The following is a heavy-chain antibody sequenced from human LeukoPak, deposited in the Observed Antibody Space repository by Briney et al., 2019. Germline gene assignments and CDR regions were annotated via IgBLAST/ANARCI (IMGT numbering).Heavy chain of an antibody. D-gene: IGHD5-18*01. CDR2: IGGNGDTS. V-gene: IGHV3-64*02. Sequence: GGSLRLSCVASGFTFYNYAMHWVRQAPGKGLEYVSAIGGNGDTSYYADSVKGRFTISRDNSKNTVYLQLGSLRTEDLAVYYCATRHEYSYPYWGQGTLVTVSS. CDR1: GFTFYNYA. CDR3: ATRHEYSYPY. J-gene: IGHJ4*02.